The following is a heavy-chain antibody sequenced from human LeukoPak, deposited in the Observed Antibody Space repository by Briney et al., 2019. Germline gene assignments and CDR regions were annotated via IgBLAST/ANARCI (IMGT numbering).Heavy chain of an antibody. D-gene: IGHD6-13*01. Sequence: ASVKVSCKASGGTFSSYAISWVRQAPGQGLEWMGWIDPSSGDTNYAQKFQGRVTMTRDRSISTAYMDLSRLRSDDTAVYYCARVRYSSGWYYLDYWGQGTLVTVSS. CDR1: GGTFSSYA. J-gene: IGHJ4*02. V-gene: IGHV1-2*02. CDR3: ARVRYSSGWYYLDY. CDR2: IDPSSGDT.